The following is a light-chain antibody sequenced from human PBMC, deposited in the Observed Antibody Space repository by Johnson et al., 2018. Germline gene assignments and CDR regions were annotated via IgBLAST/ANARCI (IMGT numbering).Light chain of an antibody. V-gene: IGLV1-51*02. CDR1: SSNIVNNY. J-gene: IGLJ1*01. Sequence: QSVLTQPPSVSAAPGQKVTISCSGSSSNIVNNYVSWYQQLPGTAPKLLIYENNKRPSGIPDLFSGSKSGTSATLGITGLQTGDEADYYCGTWDSSLSAGNVFATGTKVTVL. CDR2: ENN. CDR3: GTWDSSLSAGNV.